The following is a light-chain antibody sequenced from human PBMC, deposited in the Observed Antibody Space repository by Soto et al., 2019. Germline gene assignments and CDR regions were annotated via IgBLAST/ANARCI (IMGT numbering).Light chain of an antibody. V-gene: IGLV2-14*01. CDR2: EVG. J-gene: IGLJ3*02. Sequence: QSVLTQPASVSGSPGQSITISCTGTSSDIGGYNYVSWYQQHPGKVPKLMIYEVGKRPSGVSNRFSGSKSGNTASLTISGLQAEDEADYYCTSYTSSSRVFGGGTKLTVL. CDR1: SSDIGGYNY. CDR3: TSYTSSSRV.